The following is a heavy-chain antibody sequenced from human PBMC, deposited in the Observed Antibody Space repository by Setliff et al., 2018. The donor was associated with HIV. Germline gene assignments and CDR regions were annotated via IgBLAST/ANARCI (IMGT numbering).Heavy chain of an antibody. J-gene: IGHJ3*02. V-gene: IGHV3-21*04. Sequence: GGSLRLSCAASGLTFDDWGMTWVRQAPGKGLEWVSCISSSTRYIYYADSVKGRFTISRDNAKNSLYLQMSSLRADDTALYYCARDKVAAVIISYDAFDIWGQGTMVTVSS. CDR3: ARDKVAAVIISYDAFDI. CDR1: GLTFDDWG. D-gene: IGHD6-25*01. CDR2: ISSSTRYI.